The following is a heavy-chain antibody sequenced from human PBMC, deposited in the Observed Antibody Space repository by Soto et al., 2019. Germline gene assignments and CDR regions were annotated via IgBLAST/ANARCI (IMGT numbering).Heavy chain of an antibody. CDR2: ISYDGSNK. V-gene: IGHV3-30*18. Sequence: AGGSLRLSCAASGFTFSSYGMHWVRQAPGKGLEWVAVISYDGSNKYYADSVKGRFTISRDNSKNTLYLQMNSLRAEDTAVYYCAKALRVWGSYRYIPPWFDPWGQGTLVTVSS. CDR3: AKALRVWGSYRYIPPWFDP. J-gene: IGHJ5*02. CDR1: GFTFSSYG. D-gene: IGHD3-16*02.